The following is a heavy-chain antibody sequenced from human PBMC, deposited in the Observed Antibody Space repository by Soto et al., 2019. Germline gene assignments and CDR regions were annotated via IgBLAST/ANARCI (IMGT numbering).Heavy chain of an antibody. CDR3: AKETGYSSSWLAYYYYGMDV. Sequence: SLRLSCAASGFTFSSYGMHWVRQAPGKGLEWVAVISYDGSNKYYADSVKGRFTISRDNSKNTLYLQMNSLRAEDTAVYYCAKETGYSSSWLAYYYYGMDVWGQGTTVTVS. J-gene: IGHJ6*02. CDR1: GFTFSSYG. CDR2: ISYDGSNK. V-gene: IGHV3-30*18. D-gene: IGHD6-13*01.